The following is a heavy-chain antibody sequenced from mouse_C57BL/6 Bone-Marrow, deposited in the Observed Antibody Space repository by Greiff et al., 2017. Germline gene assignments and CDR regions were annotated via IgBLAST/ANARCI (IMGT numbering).Heavy chain of an antibody. J-gene: IGHJ3*01. CDR1: GYTFTSYW. Sequence: QVQLQQPGAELVMPGASVKLSCKASGYTFTSYWMHWVKQRPGQGLEWIGWIFPGSGSTYYNEKFKGKATLTVDKSSSTAYMLLSSLTSEDSAVYFCARCSFAYWGQGTLVTVSA. CDR2: IFPGSGST. CDR3: ARCSFAY. V-gene: IGHV1-75*01.